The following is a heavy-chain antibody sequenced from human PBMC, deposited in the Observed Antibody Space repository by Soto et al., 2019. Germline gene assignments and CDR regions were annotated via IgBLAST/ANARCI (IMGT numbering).Heavy chain of an antibody. Sequence: ASVKVSCKASGYTFTSYGISWVRQAPGQGLEWMGWISAYNGNTNYAQKLQGRVTMTTDTSTSTAYMELRSLRSDDTAVYYCARDDYNSGSYYVDYYYYGMDVWGQGTTVTVSS. V-gene: IGHV1-18*01. CDR1: GYTFTSYG. J-gene: IGHJ6*02. CDR2: ISAYNGNT. D-gene: IGHD1-26*01. CDR3: ARDDYNSGSYYVDYYYYGMDV.